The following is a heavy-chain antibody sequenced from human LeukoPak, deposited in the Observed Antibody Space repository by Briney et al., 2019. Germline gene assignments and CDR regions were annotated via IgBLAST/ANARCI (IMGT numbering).Heavy chain of an antibody. CDR2: IYHSGST. D-gene: IGHD5-18*01. V-gene: IGHV4-38-2*02. J-gene: IGHJ4*02. CDR3: AGVTLSSWIQLWSDFDY. Sequence: SETLSLTCTVSGYSISSGYYWGWIRQPPGKGLEWIGSIYHSGSTYYNPSLKSRVTISVDTSKNQFSLKLSSVTAADTAVYYCAGVTLSSWIQLWSDFDYWGQGTLVTVSS. CDR1: GYSISSGYY.